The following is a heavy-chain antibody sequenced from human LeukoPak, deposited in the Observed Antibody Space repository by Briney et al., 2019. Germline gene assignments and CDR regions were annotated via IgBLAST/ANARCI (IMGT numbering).Heavy chain of an antibody. CDR2: IDYSGGST. D-gene: IGHD1-1*01. J-gene: IGHJ4*02. CDR1: GFTLSSYE. Sequence: GGSLRLSCTASGFTLSSYEMSWIRQAPGKGLEWVSSIDYSGGSTYYADSVKGRFTISRDNSKSTLYLQVNSLRAEDTAIYYCAKDYNWNDVRGTMDYWGQGTLVTVSS. V-gene: IGHV3-23*01. CDR3: AKDYNWNDVRGTMDY.